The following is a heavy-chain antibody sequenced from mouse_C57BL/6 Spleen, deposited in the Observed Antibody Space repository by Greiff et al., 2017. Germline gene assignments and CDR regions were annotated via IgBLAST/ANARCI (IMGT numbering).Heavy chain of an antibody. Sequence: EVKLVESGPELVKPGASVKMSCKASGYTFTDYNMHWVKQSHGKSLEWIGYINPNNGGTSYNQKFKGKATLTVNKSSSTAYMELRSLTSEDSAVYYCARSGYQDWYFDVWGTGTTVTVSS. J-gene: IGHJ1*03. CDR3: ARSGYQDWYFDV. CDR1: GYTFTDYN. V-gene: IGHV1-22*01. D-gene: IGHD2-2*01. CDR2: INPNNGGT.